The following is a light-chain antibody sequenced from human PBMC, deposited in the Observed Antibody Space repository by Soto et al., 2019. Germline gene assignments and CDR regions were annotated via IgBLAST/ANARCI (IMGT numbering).Light chain of an antibody. CDR2: AAS. V-gene: IGKV3-15*01. CDR1: QSVGTS. J-gene: IGKJ4*01. CDR3: QRYKDGSPPVT. Sequence: DIVLTQSPATLSVSPGDRATLSCRASQSVGTSLAWYQHKLGQTPRLLIYAASTRVTGIPARFSGSGSGTDFTLTINYLRSEDFGIYYCQRYKDGSPPVTFGGGTKVEI.